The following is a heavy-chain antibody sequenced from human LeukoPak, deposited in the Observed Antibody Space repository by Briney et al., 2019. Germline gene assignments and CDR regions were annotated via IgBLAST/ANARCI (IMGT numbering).Heavy chain of an antibody. J-gene: IGHJ4*02. Sequence: PSETLSLTCAVYGGSFSGYYWSWIRQPPGKGLEWIGEINHSGSTNYNPSLKSRVTISVDTSKNQFSLKLSSVTAADTAVYYCARHRSSGYYYAFDYWGQGTLVTVSS. V-gene: IGHV4-34*01. CDR2: INHSGST. D-gene: IGHD3-22*01. CDR1: GGSFSGYY. CDR3: ARHRSSGYYYAFDY.